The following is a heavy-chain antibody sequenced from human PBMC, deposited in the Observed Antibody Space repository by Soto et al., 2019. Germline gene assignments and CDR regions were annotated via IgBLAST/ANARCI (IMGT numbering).Heavy chain of an antibody. D-gene: IGHD3-3*01. CDR3: AKDLRVRLSGSRRGMVVPRPFDY. Sequence: EVQLLESGGGLVQPGGSLRLSCATSGFTFSTFALSWVRQAPGKGLEWVSTISGSGGSTYYADSVKGRFTISRDNSKNTLFLQMNSMRAEDTALYYSAKDLRVRLSGSRRGMVVPRPFDYWGQGTLVTVSS. J-gene: IGHJ4*02. V-gene: IGHV3-23*01. CDR1: GFTFSTFA. CDR2: ISGSGGST.